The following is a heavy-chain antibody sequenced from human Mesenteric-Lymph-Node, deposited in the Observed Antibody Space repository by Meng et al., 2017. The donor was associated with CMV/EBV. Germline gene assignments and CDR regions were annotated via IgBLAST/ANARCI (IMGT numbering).Heavy chain of an antibody. D-gene: IGHD3-9*01. CDR2: INRSGST. J-gene: IGHJ4*02. CDR3: ARGSSYDILTGYFDY. Sequence: GAGLLKPSVTVSVTCDVYGGAFSGYYWNWIRQSPEKGLEWIGAINRSGSTTYNPSFTSRIIISVDTSTNQISLNMSSVTAADTAVYYCARGSSYDILTGYFDYWGQGALVTVSS. V-gene: IGHV4-34*01. CDR1: GGAFSGYY.